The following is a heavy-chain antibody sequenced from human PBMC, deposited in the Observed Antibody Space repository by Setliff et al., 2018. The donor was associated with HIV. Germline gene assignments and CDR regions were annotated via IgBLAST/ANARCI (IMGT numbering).Heavy chain of an antibody. V-gene: IGHV3-23*01. CDR1: DGSFSGYS. CDR3: ASARIPTGGTSTSLDF. D-gene: IGHD1-1*01. CDR2: ISGSGTST. J-gene: IGHJ4*02. Sequence: ESLSLTCGVDDGSFSGYSWSWIRQSPGKGLEWVSGISGSGTSTYYADSVKGRFTISRDNSRNTLFLQLNTLRPEDTAVYFCASARIPTGGTSTSLDFWGQGALVTVSS.